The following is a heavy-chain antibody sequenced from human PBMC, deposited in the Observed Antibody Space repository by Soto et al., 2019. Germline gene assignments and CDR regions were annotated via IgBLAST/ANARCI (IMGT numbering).Heavy chain of an antibody. D-gene: IGHD2-2*01. J-gene: IGHJ4*02. CDR1: VGYLSSGASF. CDR3: VRYCTTTKCPSDY. V-gene: IGHV4-30-2*05. Sequence: LXLACPVSVGYLSSGASFWGWIRQPPGKGLEWIGYIYDGGNTILNPSLRGRVTLSVATSKNQFSLNLSSVTAADTAVYYCVRYCTTTKCPSDYWGQGTLVTVSS. CDR2: IYDGGNT.